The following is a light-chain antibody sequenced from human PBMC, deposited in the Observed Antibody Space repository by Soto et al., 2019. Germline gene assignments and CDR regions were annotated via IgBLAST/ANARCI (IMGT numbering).Light chain of an antibody. CDR1: QSVSSN. CDR2: GAS. CDR3: QQYDNWPPAWT. J-gene: IGKJ1*01. V-gene: IGKV3-15*01. Sequence: EIVMTQSPATLSVSPGERATLSCSASQSVSSNLAWYQQKPGQAPRLLIYGASTRATGIPARFSGSGSGAEFTLTISSLQSEDFAVYYCQQYDNWPPAWTFGQGTKVGIK.